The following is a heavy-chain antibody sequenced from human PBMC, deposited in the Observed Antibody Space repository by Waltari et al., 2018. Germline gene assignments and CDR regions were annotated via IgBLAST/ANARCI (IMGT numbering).Heavy chain of an antibody. D-gene: IGHD3-22*01. CDR3: AREGDYYDSSGYHYYFDY. Sequence: QVQLQESGPGLVKPSQTLSLTCTVSGGSISSGSYYWSWIRQPAGKGLEWIGRIYTSGSTNYNPSLKSRVTIAVDTSKNQFSLKLSSVTAADTTVYYCAREGDYYDSSGYHYYFDYWGQGTLVTVSS. CDR2: IYTSGST. J-gene: IGHJ4*02. CDR1: GGSISSGSYY. V-gene: IGHV4-61*02.